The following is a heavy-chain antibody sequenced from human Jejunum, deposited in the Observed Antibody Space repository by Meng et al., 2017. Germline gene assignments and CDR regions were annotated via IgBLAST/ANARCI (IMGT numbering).Heavy chain of an antibody. CDR3: ARHTGNLGLDY. J-gene: IGHJ4*02. CDR1: GYTFSSQP. Sequence: QVHLVQSGSELKKPGASVKVSCKASGYTFSSQPLNWVRQAPGQGLEWIGWINTNTGNANYGPDFTGRFVFSLDTSVSTAYLQISSLSAEDTAVYYCARHTGNLGLDYWGQGTLVTVSS. D-gene: IGHD4-23*01. V-gene: IGHV7-4-1*02. CDR2: INTNTGNA.